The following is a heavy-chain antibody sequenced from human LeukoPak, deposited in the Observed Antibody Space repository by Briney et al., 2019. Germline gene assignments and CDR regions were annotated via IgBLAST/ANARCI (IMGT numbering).Heavy chain of an antibody. D-gene: IGHD2-2*01. V-gene: IGHV1-8*01. CDR3: PRAIRHQLLSDY. J-gene: IGHJ4*02. CDR2: MNPESGNT. CDR1: GYTFSNFD. Sequence: ASVKVSCKASGYTFSNFDINWVRQATGQGPEWMGWMNPESGNTGYAQKFQGRVTMTRDSSKSTAYMELISLRFEDTAISYCPRAIRHQLLSDYWGQGTLVTVSS.